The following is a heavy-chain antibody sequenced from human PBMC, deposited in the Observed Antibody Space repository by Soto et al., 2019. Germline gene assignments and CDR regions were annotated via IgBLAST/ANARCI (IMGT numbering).Heavy chain of an antibody. V-gene: IGHV3-33*01. Sequence: GGSLRLSCAASGFTFSSYGMHWVRQAPGKGLEWVAVIWYDGSNKYYADSVKGRFTISRDNSKNTLYLQMNSLRAEDTAVYYCARDRAVARGWGGYYYYMDVWGKGTTVTVSS. CDR2: IWYDGSNK. CDR1: GFTFSSYG. D-gene: IGHD6-19*01. J-gene: IGHJ6*03. CDR3: ARDRAVARGWGGYYYYMDV.